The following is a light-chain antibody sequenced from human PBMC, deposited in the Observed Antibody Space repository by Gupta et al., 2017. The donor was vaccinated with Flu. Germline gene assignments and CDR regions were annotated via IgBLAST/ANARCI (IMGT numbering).Light chain of an antibody. CDR3: SSHAGRVTWV. V-gene: IGLV2-11*01. Sequence: QSAPTQPRSVSGSPGQSVTISCTGTTNDVGSSNRVSWYEQRPGKAPKRILYEVTKRPSGAPDRFSASKSGNTASLTISGLQADDEADYYCSSHAGRVTWVFGTGTTVTVL. CDR1: TNDVGSSNR. J-gene: IGLJ1*01. CDR2: EVT.